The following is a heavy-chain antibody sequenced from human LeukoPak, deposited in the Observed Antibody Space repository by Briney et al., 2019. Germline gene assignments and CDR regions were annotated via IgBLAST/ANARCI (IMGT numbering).Heavy chain of an antibody. CDR2: VSFDGYNK. CDR3: AKTQRLIDFFDS. CDR1: GFTFNSYG. V-gene: IGHV3-30*18. D-gene: IGHD1-1*01. Sequence: GGSLTLSCVGTGFTFNSYGMPWVRQAPGKGLEWVAVVSFDGYNKYYADSVKGRFTISRDNPGRSVHLQMNSLTSEDTAVYFCAKTQRLIDFFDSWGQGILVTVSP. J-gene: IGHJ4*02.